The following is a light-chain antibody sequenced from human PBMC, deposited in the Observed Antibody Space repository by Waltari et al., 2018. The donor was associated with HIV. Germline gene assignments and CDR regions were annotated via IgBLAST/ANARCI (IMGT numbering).Light chain of an antibody. J-gene: IGLJ6*01. Sequence: QSALTQPPAASGSPGKSVTIPCTGTSNAIGPYKYVSWYQQHPDKAPRLLIYEVNKRPSGVPGRFSGSKSGNTASLTVSGLQAEDEADYYCSSYAGSGNLLLFGGGTKVTVL. CDR1: SNAIGPYKY. CDR3: SSYAGSGNLLL. V-gene: IGLV2-8*01. CDR2: EVN.